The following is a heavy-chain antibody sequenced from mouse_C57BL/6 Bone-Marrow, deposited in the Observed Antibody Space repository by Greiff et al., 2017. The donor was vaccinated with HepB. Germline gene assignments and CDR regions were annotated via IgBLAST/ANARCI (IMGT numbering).Heavy chain of an antibody. Sequence: QVQLQQSGAELARPGASVKLSCKASGYTFTSYGISWVKQRTGQGLEWIGEIYPRSGKTYYNEKFKGKPTLTADKSSSTAYMELRSLTSEDSAVYFCARGDSNYYYFDYWGQGTTLTVSS. J-gene: IGHJ2*01. D-gene: IGHD2-5*01. V-gene: IGHV1-81*01. CDR1: GYTFTSYG. CDR3: ARGDSNYYYFDY. CDR2: IYPRSGKT.